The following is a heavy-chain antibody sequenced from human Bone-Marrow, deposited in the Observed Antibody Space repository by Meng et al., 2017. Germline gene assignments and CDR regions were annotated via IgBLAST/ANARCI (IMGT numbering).Heavy chain of an antibody. J-gene: IGHJ5*02. D-gene: IGHD6-19*01. CDR2: IGHSGFT. CDR3: VRSSAWVRTGFDP. Sequence: QPQLQESGTGPVRPSEARFRTCSVPGGSISTSGYYWGWIRPPPGKGLEWIGSIGHSGFTYYTPSLKSRVTVSIDTSRNQFSLWLTSVTAADTAVYYCVRSSAWVRTGFDPWGQGTLVTVSS. V-gene: IGHV4-39*01. CDR1: GGSISTSGYY.